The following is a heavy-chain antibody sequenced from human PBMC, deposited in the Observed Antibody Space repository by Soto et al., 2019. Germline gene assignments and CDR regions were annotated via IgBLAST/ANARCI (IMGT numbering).Heavy chain of an antibody. J-gene: IGHJ4*02. CDR2: IXXNSGGT. V-gene: IGHV1-2*02. Sequence: VSCKASGYXFXNYGISGVRQAPGQGLGWXXWIXXNSGGTNYAKKFQGRVTMTRDTSISTAYMELSRLRSDDTAVYYCARTAVWEQYYYDSSGYYLDYWGQGTLVTVSS. CDR3: ARTAVWEQYYYDSSGYYLDY. CDR1: GYXFXNYG. D-gene: IGHD3-22*01.